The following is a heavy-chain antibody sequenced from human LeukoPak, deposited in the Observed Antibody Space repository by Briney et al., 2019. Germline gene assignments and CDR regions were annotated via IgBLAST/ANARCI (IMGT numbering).Heavy chain of an antibody. J-gene: IGHJ6*02. D-gene: IGHD5-18*01. CDR2: INHSGST. Sequence: SETLSLACAVYGGSFSGYYWSWIRQPPGKGLEWIGEINHSGSTNYNPSLKSRVTISVDTSKNQFSLKLSSVTAADTAVYYCARRGYSYGSYYGMDVWGQGTTVTVSS. V-gene: IGHV4-34*01. CDR1: GGSFSGYY. CDR3: ARRGYSYGSYYGMDV.